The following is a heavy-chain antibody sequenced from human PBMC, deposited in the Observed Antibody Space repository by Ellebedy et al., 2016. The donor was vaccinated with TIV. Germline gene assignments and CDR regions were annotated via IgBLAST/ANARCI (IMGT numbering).Heavy chain of an antibody. V-gene: IGHV1-46*01. CDR1: GYTFTSYY. CDR3: ARAPSVDPHMDV. J-gene: IGHJ6*02. D-gene: IGHD6-19*01. CDR2: INPTAGST. Sequence: AASVKVSCKASGYTFTSYYMHWVRQAPGQGLEWTGIINPTAGSTSSAQKFQGRVTMTSDTSTRTVYMELSSLRSEDTAVYYCARAPSVDPHMDVWGQGTTVTVSS.